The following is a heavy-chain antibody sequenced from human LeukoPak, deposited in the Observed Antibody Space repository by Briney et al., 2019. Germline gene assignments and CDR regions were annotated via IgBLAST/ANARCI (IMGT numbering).Heavy chain of an antibody. J-gene: IGHJ5*02. V-gene: IGHV1-18*01. CDR3: ARKKGGDIYNWNEPDSWFDP. D-gene: IGHD1-20*01. CDR2: ISAYNGNT. Sequence: GASVKVSCKASGYTFTSYGISWVRQAPGQGLEWMGWISAYNGNTNYAQKLQGRVTMTTDTSTSTAYMELRSLRSDDTAVYYCARKKGGDIYNWNEPDSWFDPWGQGTLITVSS. CDR1: GYTFTSYG.